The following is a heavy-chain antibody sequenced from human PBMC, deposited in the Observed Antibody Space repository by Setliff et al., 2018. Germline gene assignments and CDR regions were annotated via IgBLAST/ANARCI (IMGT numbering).Heavy chain of an antibody. V-gene: IGHV4-38-2*01. CDR1: GYSFKSDDY. CDR3: VRQEEETAMVMYYFTS. CDR2: VSHSGSP. J-gene: IGHJ4*02. D-gene: IGHD5-18*01. Sequence: PSETLSLTCDVSGYSFKSDDYWAWIRQSPGRRLEWIGSVSHSGSPYYKPSLKSRVSISEDRCKNRLSLKLNSVTAADTAIYYCVRQEEETAMVMYYFTSWGPGTLVTVSS.